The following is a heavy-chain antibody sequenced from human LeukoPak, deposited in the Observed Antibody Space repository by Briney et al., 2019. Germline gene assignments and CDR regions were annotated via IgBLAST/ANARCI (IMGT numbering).Heavy chain of an antibody. CDR3: ARGAYDYIEIAYFDY. CDR1: GFTCNNYA. Sequence: GGSLRLSCVASGFTCNNYAMKWVRQAPGKGLEWLSLIIGSSGTTFYADSVKGRFTISRDKSKSTLYLQMNSLRAEDTAVYYCARGAYDYIEIAYFDYWGQGSLVTVSS. CDR2: IIGSSGTT. D-gene: IGHD5-12*01. V-gene: IGHV3-23*01. J-gene: IGHJ4*02.